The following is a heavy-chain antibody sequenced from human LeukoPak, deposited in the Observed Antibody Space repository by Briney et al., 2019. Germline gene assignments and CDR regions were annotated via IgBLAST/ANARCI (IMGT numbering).Heavy chain of an antibody. Sequence: PSETLSLTCTVSGGSISSYYWSWIRQPAGKGLEWIGRFSTSGSTNYNPSLKSRVTMSVDTSKNQFSLRLSSVTAAGTAVYYCAREGVGFRPLDYWGQGTLVTVSS. CDR3: AREGVGFRPLDY. V-gene: IGHV4-4*07. CDR1: GGSISSYY. D-gene: IGHD3-10*01. J-gene: IGHJ4*02. CDR2: FSTSGST.